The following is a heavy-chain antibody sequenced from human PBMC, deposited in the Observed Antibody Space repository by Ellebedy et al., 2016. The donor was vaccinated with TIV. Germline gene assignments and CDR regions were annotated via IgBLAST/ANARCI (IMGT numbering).Heavy chain of an antibody. J-gene: IGHJ5*02. Sequence: GGSLRLXXTASGFNFNQYGMHWVRQAPGKGLEWVALIWFDGSNEYYADSVKGRFTISRDNSKNTLYLQMNSLRAEDTAIYYCVAVNYDILTGYFSQSWGQGTLVTVSS. CDR2: IWFDGSNE. CDR1: GFNFNQYG. V-gene: IGHV3-33*01. D-gene: IGHD3-9*01. CDR3: VAVNYDILTGYFSQS.